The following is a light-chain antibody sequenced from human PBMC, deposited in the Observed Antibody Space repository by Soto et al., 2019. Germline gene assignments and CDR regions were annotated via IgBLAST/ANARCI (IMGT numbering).Light chain of an antibody. V-gene: IGKV3-15*01. J-gene: IGKJ4*01. CDR3: QQYDSSPLT. CDR1: QSVSSK. CDR2: GAS. Sequence: EIVMTQSPATLSVSPGERATLSCRASQSVSSKLGWYQQKPGQAPRLLIYGASIRATGIPARFSGSGSGTEFTLTISRLEPEDFAVYYCQQYDSSPLTFGGGTKVEIK.